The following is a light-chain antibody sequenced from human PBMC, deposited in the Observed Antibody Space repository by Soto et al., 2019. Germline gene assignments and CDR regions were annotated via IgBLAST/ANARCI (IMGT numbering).Light chain of an antibody. V-gene: IGKV1-5*01. J-gene: IGKJ2*01. Sequence: DIPMTQSPSTLSASVGDRDTITCRASQTINNKLAWYQKKPGKAPKLLIYDDYTLESGVLCRFSGCGFGTELTLTIGSLQPDDLANDYCQKYDTHFRYTLGQGTKLDIK. CDR2: DDY. CDR1: QTINNK. CDR3: QKYDTHFRYT.